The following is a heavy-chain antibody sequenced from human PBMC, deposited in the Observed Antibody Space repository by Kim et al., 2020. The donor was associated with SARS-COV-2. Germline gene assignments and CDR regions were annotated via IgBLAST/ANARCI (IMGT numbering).Heavy chain of an antibody. CDR1: GFTFSTYW. V-gene: IGHV3-74*01. CDR2: IKSDGSST. D-gene: IGHD4-17*01. CDR3: ASDPDYGGYSYFDC. Sequence: GGSLRLSCAASGFTFSTYWMHWVRQVPGKGLVWVSRIKSDGSSTSYADSVKGRFTISRDNAKNSLYLQMNTLRAEDTAVYYCASDPDYGGYSYFDCWGQGALVTVSS. J-gene: IGHJ4*02.